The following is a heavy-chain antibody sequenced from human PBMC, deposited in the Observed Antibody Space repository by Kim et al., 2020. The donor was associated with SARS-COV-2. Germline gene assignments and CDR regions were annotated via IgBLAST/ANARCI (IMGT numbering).Heavy chain of an antibody. CDR3: AQSLAGQVFAH. Sequence: TYYADAVRGRFTISRDNSKNTVYLQMNSLRVDDTAVYYCAQSLAGQVFAHWGQGALVTVSS. V-gene: IGHV3-23*01. J-gene: IGHJ4*02. CDR2: T. D-gene: IGHD3-16*01.